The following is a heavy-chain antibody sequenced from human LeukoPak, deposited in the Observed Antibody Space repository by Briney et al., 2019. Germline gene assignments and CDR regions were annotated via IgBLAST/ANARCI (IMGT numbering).Heavy chain of an antibody. J-gene: IGHJ4*02. Sequence: GGSLRLSCAASGFTFSSYAMSWVRQAPGKGLEWVSAISGSGGGIYCADSVKGRFTISRDNFKNTLFLQMSSLRAEDTAVYYCAKNGGVNYYDSSGYSRWGRGTLVTVSS. CDR1: GFTFSSYA. V-gene: IGHV3-23*01. D-gene: IGHD3-22*01. CDR3: AKNGGVNYYDSSGYSR. CDR2: ISGSGGGI.